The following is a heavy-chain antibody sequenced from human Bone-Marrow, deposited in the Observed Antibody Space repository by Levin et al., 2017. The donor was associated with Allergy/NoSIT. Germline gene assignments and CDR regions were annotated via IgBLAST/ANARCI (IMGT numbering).Heavy chain of an antibody. CDR1: GGSISSYS. Sequence: SQTLSLTCTVSGGSISSYSWSWIRQPPGKGLEWIGYIYDSGSTGYNPSLKSRVSISVDTSKNQFSLTLTSVTAADTAVYFCARVVMVTAIWWFDPWGQGTLVTVSS. D-gene: IGHD2-21*02. CDR2: IYDSGST. V-gene: IGHV4-59*01. J-gene: IGHJ5*02. CDR3: ARVVMVTAIWWFDP.